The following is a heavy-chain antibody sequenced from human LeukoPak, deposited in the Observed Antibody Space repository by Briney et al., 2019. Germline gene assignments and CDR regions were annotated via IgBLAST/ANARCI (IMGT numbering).Heavy chain of an antibody. V-gene: IGHV3-30*04. D-gene: IGHD3-3*01. CDR2: ISDDGSNE. J-gene: IGHJ5*02. Sequence: PGGSLRLSCAASGFTFSSYAMSWVRQAPGKGLEWVAVISDDGSNEYYADSMKGRFTISRDNSKNTLYLQMNSLRAEDTAVYYCARDFRDRFLEYLSNWFDPWGQGTLVTVSS. CDR1: GFTFSSYA. CDR3: ARDFRDRFLEYLSNWFDP.